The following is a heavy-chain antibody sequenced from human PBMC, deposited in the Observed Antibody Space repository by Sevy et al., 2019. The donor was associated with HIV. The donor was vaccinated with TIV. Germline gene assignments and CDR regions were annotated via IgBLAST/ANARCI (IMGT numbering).Heavy chain of an antibody. J-gene: IGHJ4*02. D-gene: IGHD3-3*01. Sequence: GGSLRLSCVASGFTFSDYHMSWIRQAPGKGLEWVSYISSSGSNIYYADSVKGRFTVSRDNAKNSMYLQMNSLRAEDTDLYYCARDLHRGLSGSTSGYWGQGTLVTVSS. CDR1: GFTFSDYH. V-gene: IGHV3-11*01. CDR2: ISSSGSNI. CDR3: ARDLHRGLSGSTSGY.